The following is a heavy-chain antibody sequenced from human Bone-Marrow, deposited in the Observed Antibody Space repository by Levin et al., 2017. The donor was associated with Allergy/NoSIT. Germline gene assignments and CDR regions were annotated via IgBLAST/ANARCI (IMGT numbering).Heavy chain of an antibody. CDR1: GFTFSTYD. D-gene: IGHD3-22*01. V-gene: IGHV3-13*01. CDR2: IGTAGDT. CDR3: ARGRWGYYFDSSGYYFNALDM. Sequence: SCSVSGFTFSTYDMHWVRQATGKSLEWVSAIGTAGDTYYSDSVKGRFTISRENARNSLHLQLNSLRAGDTAVYYCARGRWGYYFDSSGYYFNALDMWGKGTMVTVSS. J-gene: IGHJ3*02.